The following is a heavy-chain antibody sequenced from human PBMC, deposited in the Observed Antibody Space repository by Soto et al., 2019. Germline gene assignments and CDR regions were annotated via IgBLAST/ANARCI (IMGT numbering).Heavy chain of an antibody. D-gene: IGHD6-25*01. J-gene: IGHJ6*01. CDR2: IWYDGSKK. CDR3: ARDPASSMDV. V-gene: IGHV3-33*01. CDR1: GYRFSSHG. Sequence: QVQLVESGGGVVQPGRSLRLSCAAAGYRFSSHGMHWVRQAPGRGLEWVAAIWYDGSKKCYAESVKGPFIVSRDDSKNTLYLEMNSLRAEDTAVYYCARDPASSMDVWGQGTTVTVSS.